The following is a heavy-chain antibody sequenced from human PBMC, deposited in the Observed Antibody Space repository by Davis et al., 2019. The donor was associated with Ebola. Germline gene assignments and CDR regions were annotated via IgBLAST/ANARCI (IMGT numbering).Heavy chain of an antibody. D-gene: IGHD4-17*01. J-gene: IGHJ3*02. V-gene: IGHV3-23*01. CDR1: GFTFSSYA. CDR3: AKEGYGDYGAFDI. Sequence: PGGSLRPSCAALGFTFSSYAMSWVRKAPGKGLEWVPAISGSGGSTYYADSVKGRFTISRDNSKNTLYLQMNSLRAEDTAVYYCAKEGYGDYGAFDIWGQGTMVTVSS. CDR2: ISGSGGST.